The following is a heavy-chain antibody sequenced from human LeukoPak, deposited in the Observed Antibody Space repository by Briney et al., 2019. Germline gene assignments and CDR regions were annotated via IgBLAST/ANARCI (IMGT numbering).Heavy chain of an antibody. CDR1: GGSFSGYY. V-gene: IGHV4-34*01. Sequence: SETLPLTCAVYGGSFSGYYWSWIRQPPGKGLEWIGEINHSGSTNYNPSLKSRVTISVDTSKNQFSLKLSSVTAADTAVYYCASGNYYDSSGQYDYWGQGTLVTVSS. J-gene: IGHJ4*02. D-gene: IGHD3-22*01. CDR2: INHSGST. CDR3: ASGNYYDSSGQYDY.